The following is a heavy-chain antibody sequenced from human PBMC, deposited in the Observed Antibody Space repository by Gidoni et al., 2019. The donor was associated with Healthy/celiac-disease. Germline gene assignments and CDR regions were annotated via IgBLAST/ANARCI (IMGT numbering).Heavy chain of an antibody. J-gene: IGHJ6*02. D-gene: IGHD3-10*01. Sequence: QVQLVESGGGVVQPGRSLRLSCAASGFTFSSYGMHWVRQAPGKGLEWVAVISYDGSNKYYADSVKGRFTISRDNSKNTLYLQMNSLRAEDTAVYYCAKDRRFGELFHYYGMDVWGQGTTVTVSS. CDR1: GFTFSSYG. CDR2: ISYDGSNK. CDR3: AKDRRFGELFHYYGMDV. V-gene: IGHV3-30*18.